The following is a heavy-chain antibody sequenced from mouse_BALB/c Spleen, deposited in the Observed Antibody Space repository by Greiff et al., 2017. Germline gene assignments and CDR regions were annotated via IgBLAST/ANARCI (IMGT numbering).Heavy chain of an antibody. V-gene: IGHV2-2*02. CDR3: ASNGDGYYWYFDV. CDR2: IWRGGST. Sequence: VQLQQSGPGLVQPSQSLSLTCTVSGFSLTSYGVHWVRQSPGQGLEWLGVIWRGGSTDYNAAFISRLSISKDNSKSQVFFKMNSLQANDTAIYYCASNGDGYYWYFDVWGAGTTVTVSS. CDR1: GFSLTSYG. D-gene: IGHD2-3*01. J-gene: IGHJ1*01.